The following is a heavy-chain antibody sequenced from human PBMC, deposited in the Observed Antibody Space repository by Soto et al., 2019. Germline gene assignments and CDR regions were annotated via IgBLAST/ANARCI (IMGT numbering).Heavy chain of an antibody. Sequence: TLSLTCTVSGGSITSRSYYWGWIRQPPGKGLEWIGSIYYSGNAYYNPSLKSRVAVSVDTSKNQFSLKVTSVTATDTAVYYCARHKDTTSRYLLPDFWGQGTLVTVSS. D-gene: IGHD6-13*01. CDR2: IYYSGNA. CDR1: GGSITSRSYY. J-gene: IGHJ4*02. CDR3: ARHKDTTSRYLLPDF. V-gene: IGHV4-39*01.